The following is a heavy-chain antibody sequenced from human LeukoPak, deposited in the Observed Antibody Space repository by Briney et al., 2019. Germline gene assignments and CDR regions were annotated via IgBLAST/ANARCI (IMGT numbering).Heavy chain of an antibody. CDR3: ARGGHCSTTSCSNYDGMDV. J-gene: IGHJ6*02. D-gene: IGHD2-2*01. CDR1: GFTFSSYG. V-gene: IGHV3-33*01. Sequence: GRSLRLSCAASGFTFSSYGMHWVRQAPGKGLEWVAATWYDGCNKYYADSVKGRFTISRDNSKNTLYLQMNSLRAEDTAVYFCARGGHCSTTSCSNYDGMDVWGQGTTLTVSS. CDR2: TWYDGCNK.